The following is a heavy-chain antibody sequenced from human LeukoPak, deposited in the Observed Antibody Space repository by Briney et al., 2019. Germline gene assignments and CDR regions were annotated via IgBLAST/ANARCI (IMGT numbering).Heavy chain of an antibody. CDR2: IYTSGST. Sequence: PSETLSLTCTVSGGSISSYYWTWNRQPAGKGLEWIGRIYTSGSTNYNPSLKSRVTMSVDTSKNQFSLKLTSVTAADTAVYYCARAEFWGGYYSHFDIWGQGTMVTVSS. V-gene: IGHV4-4*07. J-gene: IGHJ3*02. CDR3: ARAEFWGGYYSHFDI. D-gene: IGHD3-3*01. CDR1: GGSISSYY.